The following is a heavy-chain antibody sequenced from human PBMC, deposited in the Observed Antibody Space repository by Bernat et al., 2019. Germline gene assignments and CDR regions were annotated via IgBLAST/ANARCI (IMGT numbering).Heavy chain of an antibody. CDR2: IYYRWST. Sequence: QVQLQESGPGLVKPSEPLSLTCTLSGGSIISYYWSSIRQPLGQGLQWIWSIYYRWSTNYNPSIRSRVTISVDTSKNQFSLKLSSVTAADTAVYYCARHVHPTFGIVGVPYYYGMDVWGQGTTVTVSS. V-gene: IGHV4-59*08. J-gene: IGHJ6*01. CDR1: GGSIISYY. CDR3: ARHVHPTFGIVGVPYYYGMDV. D-gene: IGHD2-2*01.